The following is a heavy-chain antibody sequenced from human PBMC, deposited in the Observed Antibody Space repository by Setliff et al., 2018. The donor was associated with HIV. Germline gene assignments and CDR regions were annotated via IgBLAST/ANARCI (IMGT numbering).Heavy chain of an antibody. V-gene: IGHV3-72*01. Sequence: GSLRLSCVASGFTFSDHYMDWVRQAPGKGLEWVGRIRNKANDYTTEYAASVKGRFTISRDDSKSIAYLQMNSLKTEDTAVYYCTRAYYNFWSGLHKYYYYYMDVWGKGTTVTVSS. CDR3: TRAYYNFWSGLHKYYYYYMDV. CDR2: IRNKANDYTT. J-gene: IGHJ6*03. CDR1: GFTFSDHY. D-gene: IGHD3-3*01.